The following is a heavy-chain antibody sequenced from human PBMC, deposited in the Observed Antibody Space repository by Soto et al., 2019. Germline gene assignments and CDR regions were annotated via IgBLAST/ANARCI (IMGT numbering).Heavy chain of an antibody. V-gene: IGHV4-61*01. D-gene: IGHD4-17*01. CDR2: IYHSGST. J-gene: IGHJ5*02. CDR3: ARVSRDPDYFDP. Sequence: SEARSLTCTVSGSSVSSDSYCWSWCSQTQGKRLEWIGPIYHSGSTNYNPSLKSRLTMSVDKSKNQLSLKLSSVTAADTAVYYCARVSRDPDYFDPWGQGTLVTVS. CDR1: GSSVSSDSYC.